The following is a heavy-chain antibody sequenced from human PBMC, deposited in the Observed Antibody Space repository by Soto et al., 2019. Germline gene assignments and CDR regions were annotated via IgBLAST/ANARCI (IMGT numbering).Heavy chain of an antibody. Sequence: EVQLVESGGGLVKPGGSLRLPCAASGFTFSNAWMNWVRQAPGKGLEWVGRIKSKTDGGTTDYAAPVKGRFTISRDDSKNTLYLQMNSLKTEDTAVYYCTIQNARGVPDYWGQGTLVTVSS. V-gene: IGHV3-15*07. D-gene: IGHD3-10*01. J-gene: IGHJ4*02. CDR2: IKSKTDGGTT. CDR1: GFTFSNAW. CDR3: TIQNARGVPDY.